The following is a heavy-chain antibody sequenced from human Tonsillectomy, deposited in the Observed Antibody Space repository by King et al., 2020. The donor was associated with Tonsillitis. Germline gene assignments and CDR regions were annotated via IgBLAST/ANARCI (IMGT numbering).Heavy chain of an antibody. Sequence: QLQESDPGLVKPSETLSLTCTVPGDSISSSSHYWGWVRQPPGKDLEWIGSVYYRGDTYYNPSLKSRVTVSVDTSKNQFSLNLSSVTATDTAVYYCARQAFCSSGRCYGGLDSWGQGTLVTVSS. V-gene: IGHV4-39*01. D-gene: IGHD2-15*01. CDR1: GDSISSSSHY. CDR3: ARQAFCSSGRCYGGLDS. J-gene: IGHJ4*02. CDR2: VYYRGDT.